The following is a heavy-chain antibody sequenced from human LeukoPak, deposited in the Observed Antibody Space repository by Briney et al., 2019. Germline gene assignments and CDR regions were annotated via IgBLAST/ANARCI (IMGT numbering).Heavy chain of an antibody. CDR1: GYTFRQYS. D-gene: IGHD3-10*01. CDR2: INPNSGGT. J-gene: IGHJ4*02. CDR3: ARVWFGELHNPRFDY. Sequence: ASVKVSCKASGYTFRQYSISWVRQAPGKGLEWMGWINPNSGGTNYAQKFQGRVTMTRDTSISTAYMELSRLRSDDTAVYYCARVWFGELHNPRFDYWGQGTLVTVSS. V-gene: IGHV1-2*02.